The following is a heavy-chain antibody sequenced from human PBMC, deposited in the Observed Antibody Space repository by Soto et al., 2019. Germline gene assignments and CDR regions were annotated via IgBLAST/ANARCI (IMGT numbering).Heavy chain of an antibody. J-gene: IGHJ1*01. D-gene: IGHD2-15*01. V-gene: IGHV1-46*01. CDR2: VNPSGGST. CDR1: GYIFTAYS. CDR3: AREENCSDGVCYSEYFQR. Sequence: QVQLVQSGAEVKKPGASVKVSCKASGYIFTAYSMHWVRQAPGQGLEWMGVVNPSGGSTNYAQRFQGRITMTRDTSPGTVYMDLKFLTSEDTAVYYCAREENCSDGVCYSEYFQRWGQGTLVTVSS.